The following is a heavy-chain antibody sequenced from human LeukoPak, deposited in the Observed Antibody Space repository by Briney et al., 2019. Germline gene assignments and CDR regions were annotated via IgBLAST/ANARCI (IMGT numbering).Heavy chain of an antibody. CDR2: MNPNSGNT. CDR1: GYTFTSYD. CDR3: ARVANVDYDFWSGYRALDY. D-gene: IGHD3-3*01. V-gene: IGHV1-8*01. Sequence: ASVKVSCKASGYTFTSYDINWVRLATGQGLEWMGWMNPNSGNTGYAQKFQGRVTMTRNTSISTAYMELSSLRSEDTAVYYCARVANVDYDFWSGYRALDYWGQGTLVTVSS. J-gene: IGHJ4*02.